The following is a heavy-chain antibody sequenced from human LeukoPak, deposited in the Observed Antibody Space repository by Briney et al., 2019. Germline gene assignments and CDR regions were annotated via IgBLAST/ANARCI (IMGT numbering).Heavy chain of an antibody. CDR1: GFTFSSYA. D-gene: IGHD1-26*01. CDR2: ISYDGSNK. Sequence: PGGSLRLSCAASGFTFSSYAMHWVRQAPGKGLEWVAVISYDGSNKYYADSVKGRFTISRDNSKNTLYLQMNSLRAEDTAVYYCARGGPLYYYYGLDVWGKGTTVTVSS. V-gene: IGHV3-30*04. J-gene: IGHJ6*04. CDR3: ARGGPLYYYYGLDV.